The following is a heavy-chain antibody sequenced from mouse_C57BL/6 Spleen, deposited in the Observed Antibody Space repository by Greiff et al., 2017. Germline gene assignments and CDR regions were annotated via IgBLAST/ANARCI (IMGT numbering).Heavy chain of an antibody. CDR1: GYTFPDYN. J-gene: IGHJ4*01. Sequence: DVQLQESGPELVKPGASVKIPCKASGYTFPDYNMDWVKQSHGKSLEWIGDINPNNGGTIYNQKFKGKATLTVDKSSSTAYMELRSLTSEDTAVYYCARGGGYYGNYEAMDYWGQGTSVTVSS. CDR2: INPNNGGT. V-gene: IGHV1-18*01. CDR3: ARGGGYYGNYEAMDY. D-gene: IGHD2-1*01.